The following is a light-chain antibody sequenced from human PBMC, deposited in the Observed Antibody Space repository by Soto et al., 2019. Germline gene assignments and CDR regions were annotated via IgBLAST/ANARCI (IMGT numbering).Light chain of an antibody. CDR1: QSISSY. V-gene: IGKV3-11*01. J-gene: IGKJ4*01. CDR2: DAS. Sequence: EIVLTQSPATLSLSPGERATLSCMASQSISSYLAWYQQKPGQAPRLLIYDASNRATGIPDRFSGSGSGTDFTLTISSLYPEDFAVYYGQQRSDWPSTFGGGTKVQIK. CDR3: QQRSDWPST.